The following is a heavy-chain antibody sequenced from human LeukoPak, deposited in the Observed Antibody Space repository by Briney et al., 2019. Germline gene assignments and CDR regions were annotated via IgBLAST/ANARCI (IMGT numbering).Heavy chain of an antibody. Sequence: GGPLRLSCAASGFSFSNYWMHWVRQAPGKGLLWVSQINPDGSIPEYADPVKGRFTISRDNAKNTLYLQMNSLRAEDTAIYYCAQRGQDYWGQGTLVTVSS. V-gene: IGHV3-74*01. D-gene: IGHD6-25*01. J-gene: IGHJ4*02. CDR1: GFSFSNYW. CDR2: INPDGSIP. CDR3: AQRGQDY.